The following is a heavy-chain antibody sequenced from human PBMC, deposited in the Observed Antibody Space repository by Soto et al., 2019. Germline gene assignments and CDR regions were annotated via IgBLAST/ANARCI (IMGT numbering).Heavy chain of an antibody. CDR3: GRVGGFRLTFLMEV. CDR2: INWNGGST. CDR1: GFTCDDYG. J-gene: IGHJ6*02. V-gene: IGHV3-20*04. D-gene: IGHD3-3*01. Sequence: GGALGLSCAVSGFTCDDYGMNWVRQAPGKGLEWGSGINWNGGSTGYADSVEGRFTISRDNAEKSLYLQRDSLRAEDTALYYCGRVGGFRLTFLMEVWGQGTKVIVCS.